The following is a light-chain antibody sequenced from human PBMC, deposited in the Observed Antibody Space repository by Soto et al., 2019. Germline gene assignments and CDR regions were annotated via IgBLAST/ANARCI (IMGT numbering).Light chain of an antibody. J-gene: IGKJ2*01. CDR1: QSVSSSY. CDR3: HQYGILYT. Sequence: EIVLTQSPGTLSLSPGERATLSCRASQSVSSSYLYWYQQKAGQAPRLLIYGASSRATGIPGSISGSRSGTDFTLTISRLEPEDFAVYYCHQYGILYTFGQGTKLEIK. CDR2: GAS. V-gene: IGKV3-20*01.